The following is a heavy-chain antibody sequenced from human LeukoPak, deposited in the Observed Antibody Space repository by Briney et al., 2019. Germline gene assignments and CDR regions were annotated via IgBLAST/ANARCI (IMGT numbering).Heavy chain of an antibody. CDR1: GYTFTDYY. J-gene: IGHJ4*02. D-gene: IGHD6-6*01. CDR2: INPNSGGT. V-gene: IGHV1-2*02. CDR3: ARARWQLVPYFDS. Sequence: WASVKVSCKASGYTFTDYYMHWVRQAPGQGLEWMGWINPNSGGTNFAQKFQGRVAMTRDTSISTAYMELGSLRSDDTAVYYCARARWQLVPYFDSWGQGTLVTVSS.